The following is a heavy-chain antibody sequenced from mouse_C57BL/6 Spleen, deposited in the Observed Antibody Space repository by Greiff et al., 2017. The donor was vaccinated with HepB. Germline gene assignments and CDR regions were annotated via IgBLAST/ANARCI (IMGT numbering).Heavy chain of an antibody. J-gene: IGHJ2*01. D-gene: IGHD1-1*01. CDR1: GFTFSDYY. CDR3: ARDRGYGSSYGNFDY. Sequence: EVKLMESEGGLVQPGSSMKLSCTASGFTFSDYYMAWVRQVPEKGLEWVANINYDGSSTYYLDSLKSRFIISRDNAKNILYLQMSSLKSEDTATYYCARDRGYGSSYGNFDYWGQGTTLTVSS. CDR2: INYDGSST. V-gene: IGHV5-16*01.